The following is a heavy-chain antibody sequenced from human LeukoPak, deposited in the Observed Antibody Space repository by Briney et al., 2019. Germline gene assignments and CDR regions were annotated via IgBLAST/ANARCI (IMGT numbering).Heavy chain of an antibody. J-gene: IGHJ4*02. Sequence: SETLSLTCTVSGGSISSYYWSWIRQPPGKGLEWIGEINHSGSTNYNPSLKSRVTISVDTSKNQFSLKLSSVTAADTAVYYCVLRDIAPKSPIFDYWGQGTLVTVSS. CDR1: GGSISSYY. CDR2: INHSGST. CDR3: VLRDIAPKSPIFDY. V-gene: IGHV4-34*01. D-gene: IGHD6-13*01.